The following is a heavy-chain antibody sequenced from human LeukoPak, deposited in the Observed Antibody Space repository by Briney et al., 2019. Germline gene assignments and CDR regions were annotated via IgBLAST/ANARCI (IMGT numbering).Heavy chain of an antibody. CDR3: ARDSSSSPYFDY. CDR1: GGPISSSSYY. V-gene: IGHV4-39*02. Sequence: SETLSLTCTVSGGPISSSSYYWGWIRQPPGKGLEWIGSIYYSGSTYYNPSLKSRVTISVGTSKNQFSLKLSSVTAADTAVYYCARDSSSSPYFDYWGQGTLVTVSS. D-gene: IGHD6-13*01. CDR2: IYYSGST. J-gene: IGHJ4*02.